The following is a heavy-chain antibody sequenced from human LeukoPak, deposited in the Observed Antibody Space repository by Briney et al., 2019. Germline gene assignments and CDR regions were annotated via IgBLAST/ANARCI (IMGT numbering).Heavy chain of an antibody. Sequence: GASLRLSCAASGFTFSSYAMSWVRQAPGKGLEWVSAIGGSGGSTYYADSVKGRFTISRDNSKNTLYLQMNSLRAEDTAVYYCAKGLVDTAMVAVLEYWGQGTLVTVSS. D-gene: IGHD5-18*01. CDR3: AKGLVDTAMVAVLEY. J-gene: IGHJ4*02. CDR2: IGGSGGST. CDR1: GFTFSSYA. V-gene: IGHV3-23*01.